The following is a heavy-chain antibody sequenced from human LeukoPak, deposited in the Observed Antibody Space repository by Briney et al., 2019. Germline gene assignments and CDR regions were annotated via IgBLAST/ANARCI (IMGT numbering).Heavy chain of an antibody. Sequence: GGSLRLSCAASGFAFSSQAMGWVRQAPGKGLEWVSVISDSGDTTYYADSVKGRFTISRDNSKNTLYLQMNSLRAEDTALYYCAKDARRSSGWYFFDHWGQGTRVTVSS. CDR2: ISDSGDTT. D-gene: IGHD6-19*01. CDR1: GFAFSSQA. V-gene: IGHV3-23*01. CDR3: AKDARRSSGWYFFDH. J-gene: IGHJ4*02.